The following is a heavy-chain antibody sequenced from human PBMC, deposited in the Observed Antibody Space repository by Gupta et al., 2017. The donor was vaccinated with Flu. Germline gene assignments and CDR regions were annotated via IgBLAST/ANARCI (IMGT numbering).Heavy chain of an antibody. V-gene: IGHV3-66*02. J-gene: IGHJ4*02. D-gene: IGHD3-22*01. Sequence: EVQLVESGGGLVQPGGSLRLSCAASGFTVSSNYMSWVRQAPGKGLEWVSVSYSGGSTYDADSVKGRFTISRDNSKNTLYLQMNSLRAEDTAVYYCARHPAYYYDSSGYYIGYFDYWGQGTLVTVSS. CDR1: GFTVSSNY. CDR2: SYSGGST. CDR3: ARHPAYYYDSSGYYIGYFDY.